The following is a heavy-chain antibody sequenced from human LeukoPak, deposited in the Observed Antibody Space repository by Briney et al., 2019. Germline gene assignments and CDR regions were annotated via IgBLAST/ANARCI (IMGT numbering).Heavy chain of an antibody. CDR3: ARDKDYGGNADFDY. D-gene: IGHD4-23*01. J-gene: IGHJ4*02. Sequence: GRSLRLSCAASGFTFSSYAMHWVRQAPGKGLEWVAVISYDGSNKYYADSAKGRFTISRDNSKNTLYLQMNSLRAEDTAVYYCARDKDYGGNADFDYWGQGTLVTVSS. CDR1: GFTFSSYA. CDR2: ISYDGSNK. V-gene: IGHV3-30*04.